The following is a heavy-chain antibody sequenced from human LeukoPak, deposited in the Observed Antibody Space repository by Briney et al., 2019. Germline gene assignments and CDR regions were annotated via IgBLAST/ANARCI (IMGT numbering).Heavy chain of an antibody. D-gene: IGHD2-2*01. V-gene: IGHV3-23*01. CDR2: ISGSGGST. J-gene: IGHJ4*02. CDR3: AKDRIRYCSSAADY. CDR1: GFTFSSYA. Sequence: RGSLRLSCAASGFTFSSYAMSWVRQAPGKGLEWVSAISGSGGSTYYADSVKGRFTISRDNSKNTLYLQMNSLRAEDTAVYYCAKDRIRYCSSAADYWGQGTLVTVSS.